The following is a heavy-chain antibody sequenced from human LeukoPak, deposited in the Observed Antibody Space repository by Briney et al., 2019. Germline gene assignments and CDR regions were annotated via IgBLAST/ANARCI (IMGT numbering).Heavy chain of an antibody. J-gene: IGHJ5*02. CDR2: INPSGGST. V-gene: IGHV1-46*01. CDR1: GYTFTGYY. D-gene: IGHD1-26*01. Sequence: ASVKVSCKASGYTFTGYYMHWVRQAPGQGLEWMGIINPSGGSTSYAQKFQGRVTMTRDTSTSTVYMELSSLRSEDTAVYYCAGSGSNNWFDPWGQGTLVTVSS. CDR3: AGSGSNNWFDP.